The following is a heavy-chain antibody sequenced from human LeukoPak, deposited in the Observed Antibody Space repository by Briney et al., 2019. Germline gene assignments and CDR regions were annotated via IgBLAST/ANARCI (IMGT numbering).Heavy chain of an antibody. CDR1: GLTFSSYG. Sequence: GGSLRLSCAASGLTFSSYGMPGVGKAPGKGLDGVAVIWYDGSNKFYADSVKGRFTISRDNSKNTLYLQMNSLRAEDTAVYYCAREYSAGWFDPWGQGTLVTVSS. D-gene: IGHD6-13*01. CDR3: AREYSAGWFDP. J-gene: IGHJ5*02. V-gene: IGHV3-33*01. CDR2: IWYDGSNK.